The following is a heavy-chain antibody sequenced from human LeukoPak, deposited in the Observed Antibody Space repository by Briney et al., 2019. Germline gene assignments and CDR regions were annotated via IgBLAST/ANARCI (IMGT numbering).Heavy chain of an antibody. J-gene: IGHJ4*02. D-gene: IGHD2-2*01. CDR2: ISGSGGST. CDR3: EKLISYSSSTSCYPTSHIEDY. Sequence: PGGSMRLSCAPSGFTLSSYAMSWDRQAQGKGLEWVSAISGSGGSTYYADSGKGRFTIPRDNPKNTLYLQMNSLRAEDTTVYYCEKLISYSSSTSCYPTSHIEDYWGQGTLVTVSS. CDR1: GFTLSSYA. V-gene: IGHV3-23*01.